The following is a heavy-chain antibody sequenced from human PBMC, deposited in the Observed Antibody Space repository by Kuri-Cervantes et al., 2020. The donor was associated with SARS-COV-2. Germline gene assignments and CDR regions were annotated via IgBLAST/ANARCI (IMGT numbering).Heavy chain of an antibody. V-gene: IGHV3-30*02. D-gene: IGHD3-3*01. CDR1: GFTFSSYG. Sequence: GGSLRFSCAASGFTFSSYGMHWVRQAPGKGLEWVAFIRYDGSNKYYADSVKGRFTISRDNSKNTLYLQMNSLRPEDTAVYYCAKVETASLDYWGQGTLVTVSS. CDR3: AKVETASLDY. CDR2: IRYDGSNK. J-gene: IGHJ4*02.